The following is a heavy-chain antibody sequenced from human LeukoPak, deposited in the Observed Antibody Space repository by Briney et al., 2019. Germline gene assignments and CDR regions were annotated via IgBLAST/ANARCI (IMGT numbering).Heavy chain of an antibody. Sequence: PGETLRLSCAASGFTFSSHGMNWVRQAPGKGLEWVANIKQDGSEKYYVDSVKGRFTISRDNAKNSLYLQMNSLRAEDTAVYYCARNGWLRWASYYYYYYMDVWGKGTTVTVSS. CDR2: IKQDGSEK. CDR3: ARNGWLRWASYYYYYYMDV. V-gene: IGHV3-7*01. CDR1: GFTFSSHG. J-gene: IGHJ6*03. D-gene: IGHD5-12*01.